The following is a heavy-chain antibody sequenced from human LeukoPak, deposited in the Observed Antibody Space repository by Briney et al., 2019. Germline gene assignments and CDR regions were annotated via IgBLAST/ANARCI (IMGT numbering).Heavy chain of an antibody. CDR2: IYPGDSDT. D-gene: IGHD2-21*02. J-gene: IGHJ3*02. CDR1: GYTFTSYW. V-gene: IGHV5-51*01. CDR3: ARHIYAYCGGDCWAAFEI. Sequence: GESLKISCKVSGYTFTSYWIGWVRQMPGKGLEWMGIIYPGDSDTRYSPSFQGQVTMSADKSISTAYLQWNSLKASDTAMYYCARHIYAYCGGDCWAAFEIWGQGTMVTVSS.